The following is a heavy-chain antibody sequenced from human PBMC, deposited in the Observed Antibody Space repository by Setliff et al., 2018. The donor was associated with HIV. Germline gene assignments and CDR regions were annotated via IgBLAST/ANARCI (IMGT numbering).Heavy chain of an antibody. CDR1: GGSVGSGSYY. V-gene: IGHV4-30-4*08. D-gene: IGHD5-12*01. J-gene: IGHJ4*02. CDR3: ARVVVERATIFDF. CDR2: IYYSGNT. Sequence: SETLSLTCSVSGGSVGSGSYYWSWIRQPPGKGLEWIGYIYYSGNTYFNPALKSRITMSVDTSEDQFSLKLSSVTAADTAVYYCARVVVERATIFDFWGPGTLVTVSS.